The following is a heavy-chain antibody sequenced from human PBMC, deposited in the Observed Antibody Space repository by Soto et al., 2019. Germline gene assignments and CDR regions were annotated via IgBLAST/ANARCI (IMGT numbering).Heavy chain of an antibody. CDR2: IHPSGQPI. Sequence: GGSLRLSCAVSGFTFSSSEMYWVRQSPGKGLEWISYIHPSGQPIFYADSVKGRFTISRDNANNSVFLQMNSLRAEDTAVYYCARRASRWGQGTMVTVSS. CDR3: ARRASR. V-gene: IGHV3-48*03. D-gene: IGHD1-26*01. J-gene: IGHJ3*01. CDR1: GFTFSSSE.